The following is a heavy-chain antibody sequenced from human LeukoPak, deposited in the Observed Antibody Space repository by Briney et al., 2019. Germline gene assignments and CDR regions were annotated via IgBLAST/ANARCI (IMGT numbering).Heavy chain of an antibody. Sequence: GGSLRLSCAASGFSLSTYNMKWVRQAPGKGLEWVSYISISSSTIYYADSVKGRFTISRDNAKNSLYLQMNSLRAEDTAVYYCASLSSCAGYSRSCHLDYWGQGTLVTVSS. J-gene: IGHJ4*02. CDR2: ISISSSTI. CDR3: ASLSSCAGYSRSCHLDY. D-gene: IGHD6-13*01. V-gene: IGHV3-48*04. CDR1: GFSLSTYN.